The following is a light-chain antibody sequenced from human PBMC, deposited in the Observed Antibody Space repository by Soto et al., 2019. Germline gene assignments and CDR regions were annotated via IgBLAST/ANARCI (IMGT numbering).Light chain of an antibody. CDR2: DNT. Sequence: QSVLTQPPSVSAAPGQRVSISCSGTSSNIGDNDVAWFRHPPGTAPELLIYDNTKRPSGIPDRFSGSKSGTSVTLGISGLQTGDEADYYCGTWDSSLSAVVFGGGTKRTVL. J-gene: IGLJ3*02. CDR1: SSNIGDND. V-gene: IGLV1-51*01. CDR3: GTWDSSLSAVV.